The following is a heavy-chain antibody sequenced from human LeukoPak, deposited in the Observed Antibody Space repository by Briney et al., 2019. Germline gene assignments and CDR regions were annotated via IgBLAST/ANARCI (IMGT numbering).Heavy chain of an antibody. CDR2: IYQSGSN. CDR3: ARYKQQLAPFDAFDI. Sequence: SETLSLTCSVSGGSMSRYYWRWLRQPRGKGGEWIGYIYQSGSNNYNPSLKRRVNISVEKSKKQFVLKKSSVTAADTAVYYCARYKQQLAPFDAFDIWGQGTMVTVSS. V-gene: IGHV4-59*01. J-gene: IGHJ3*02. D-gene: IGHD6-13*01. CDR1: GGSMSRYY.